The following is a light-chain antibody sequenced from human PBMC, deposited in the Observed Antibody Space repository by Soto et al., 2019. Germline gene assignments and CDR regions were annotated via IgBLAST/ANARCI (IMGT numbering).Light chain of an antibody. J-gene: IGLJ1*01. CDR1: SSDIGAYNY. CDR2: EVT. Sequence: QSVLTQPASVSGSPGQSITISCTGTSSDIGAYNYVSWYQQHPGKAPKLLIYEVTNRPSGVSDRFSGSKSGNTASLTISGLQAEDEANYYCQSYDSTLSDYVFGTGTKLTVL. V-gene: IGLV2-14*01. CDR3: QSYDSTLSDYV.